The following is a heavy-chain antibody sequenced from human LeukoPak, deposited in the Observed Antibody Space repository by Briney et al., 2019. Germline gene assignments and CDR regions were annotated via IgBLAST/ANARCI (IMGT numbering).Heavy chain of an antibody. CDR2: INHSGST. CDR3: ARGRRDDYNPDLYYYYYYMDV. CDR1: GGSFSGYY. J-gene: IGHJ6*03. V-gene: IGHV4-34*01. D-gene: IGHD5-24*01. Sequence: SETLSLTCAVYGGSFSGYYWSWIRQPPGKGLEWIGEINHSGSTNYNPSLKSRVTISVDTSKNQFSLKLSSVTAADTAVYYCARGRRDDYNPDLYYYYYYMDVWGKGTTVTVS.